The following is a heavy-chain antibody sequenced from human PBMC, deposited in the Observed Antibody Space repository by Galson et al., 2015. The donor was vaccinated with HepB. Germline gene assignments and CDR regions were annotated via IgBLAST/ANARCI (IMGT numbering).Heavy chain of an antibody. CDR3: ARDEYFYNRSGYYRKMDY. CDR2: INGANGNT. V-gene: IGHV1-3*01. J-gene: IGHJ4*02. D-gene: IGHD3-22*01. Sequence: SVKVSCKASEYTFKTYPLHWVRQAPGQRLEWLGWINGANGNTKYPEKLQGRVTISIDTSKNQFSLNLKSVTAADTAVYYCARDEYFYNRSGYYRKMDYWGQGILVTVSS. CDR1: EYTFKTYP.